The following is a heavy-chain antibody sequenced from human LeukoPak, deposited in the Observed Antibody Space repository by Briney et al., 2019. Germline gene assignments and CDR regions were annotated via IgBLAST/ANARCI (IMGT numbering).Heavy chain of an antibody. V-gene: IGHV4-39*07. J-gene: IGHJ4*02. CDR2: IYYSGST. Sequence: PSETLSLTCTVSGGSISSTSYYWGWIRQPPGKGLEWIGSIYYSGSTNYNPSLESRVTISVDTSKNQFSLKLSSVTAADTAVYYCARGTYYDFWSGYYNPNYFDYWGQGTLVTVSS. D-gene: IGHD3-3*01. CDR1: GGSISSTSYY. CDR3: ARGTYYDFWSGYYNPNYFDY.